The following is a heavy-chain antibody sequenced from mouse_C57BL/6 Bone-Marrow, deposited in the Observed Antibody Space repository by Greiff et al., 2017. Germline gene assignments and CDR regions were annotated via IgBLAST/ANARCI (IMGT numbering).Heavy chain of an antibody. V-gene: IGHV1-15*01. Sequence: VQLQQSGAELVRPGASVTLSCKASGYTFTDYEMHRVKQTPLHGLEWIGAIDPETGGTAYNQKFKGKAILTADKSSSTAYMELRSLTAEDSAVYYCTANDYGGQGTTLTVSA. CDR1: GYTFTDYE. CDR3: TANDY. J-gene: IGHJ2*01. CDR2: IDPETGGT.